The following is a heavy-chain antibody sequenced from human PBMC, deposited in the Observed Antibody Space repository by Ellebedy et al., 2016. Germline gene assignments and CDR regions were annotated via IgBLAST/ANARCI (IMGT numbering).Heavy chain of an antibody. J-gene: IGHJ4*02. D-gene: IGHD1-14*01. CDR1: GFIVSSNY. CDR2: LYSGGTI. CDR3: ARGNEIPGPEPLDI. Sequence: GESLKISCAASGFIVSSNYMSWVRQAPGKGLEWVATLYSGGTILYADSVKGRFTISRDNSKNTLYLQMNNLRAEDTALYYCARGNEIPGPEPLDIWGQGTLVTVSS. V-gene: IGHV3-66*01.